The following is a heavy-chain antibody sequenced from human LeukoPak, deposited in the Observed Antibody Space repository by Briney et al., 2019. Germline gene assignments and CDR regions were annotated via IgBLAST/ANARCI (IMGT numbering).Heavy chain of an antibody. J-gene: IGHJ4*02. CDR2: ISPYSDNT. D-gene: IGHD6-13*01. CDR3: ARGGPFSIAAARVYYFDY. CDR1: DYTFTSYG. Sequence: ASVEVSCKASDYTFTSYGISWVRQAPGQGLEWMGWISPYSDNTNYAQNLQGRVTMTTDTSTSTAYMELRSLTSDDTAMYYCARGGPFSIAAARVYYFDYWGQGTLVTVSS. V-gene: IGHV1-18*01.